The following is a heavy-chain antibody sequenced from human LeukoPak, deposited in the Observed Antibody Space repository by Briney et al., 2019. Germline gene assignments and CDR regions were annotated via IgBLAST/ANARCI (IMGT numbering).Heavy chain of an antibody. CDR1: GFTFSSYA. Sequence: GGSLRLSCAASGFTFSSYAMSWVRQAPGKGLEWVSAISGSGGSTYYADSVKGRFTISRDNSKNTVYLQMNSLRAEDTAVYYCARDFEGVHRTTNSYTYYYMDVWGKGTTVIVSS. CDR3: ARDFEGVHRTTNSYTYYYMDV. D-gene: IGHD2/OR15-2a*01. J-gene: IGHJ6*03. CDR2: ISGSGGST. V-gene: IGHV3-23*01.